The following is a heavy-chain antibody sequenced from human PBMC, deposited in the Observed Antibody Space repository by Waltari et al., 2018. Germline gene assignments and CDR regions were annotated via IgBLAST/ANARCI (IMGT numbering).Heavy chain of an antibody. CDR2: INAGNGNA. Sequence: QVQLVQSGAEVKEPGASVRVSCEAFGYTFTHYAIHWVRQAPGQRPEWMGWINAGNGNAKYSQKFQGRVTIVRDTSASTAYMQLHRLRSADTAVYYCARDSSGYNYAYGYWGQGTLVTVSS. D-gene: IGHD5-18*01. CDR1: GYTFTHYA. CDR3: ARDSSGYNYAYGY. J-gene: IGHJ4*02. V-gene: IGHV1-3*01.